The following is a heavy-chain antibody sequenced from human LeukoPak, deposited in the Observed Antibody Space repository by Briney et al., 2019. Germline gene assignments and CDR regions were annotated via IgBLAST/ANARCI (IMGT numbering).Heavy chain of an antibody. CDR3: ARGILGLYYFDV. CDR2: MHYSGAT. J-gene: IGHJ2*01. CDR1: GGSFSGYY. V-gene: IGHV4-34*01. Sequence: PETLSLTCAISGGSFSGYYWTWIREAPGKGLEWIGEMHYSGATSYKPSLRGRVTISRGTSENQLSLEVTSVTAADTAVYYCARGILGLYYFDVWGRGIPVTVSS. D-gene: IGHD3-16*01.